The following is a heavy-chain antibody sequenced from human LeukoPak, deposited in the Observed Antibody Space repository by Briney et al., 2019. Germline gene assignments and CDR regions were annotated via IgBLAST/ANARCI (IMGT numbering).Heavy chain of an antibody. Sequence: ASVTVSCKVSGYTFTSYGISWVRQAPGQGLEWMGWISAYNGNTNYAQKLQGRVTMTTDTSTSTAYMELRSLRSDDTAVYYCVRDLGISYYYYMDVWGKGTTVTVSS. CDR1: GYTFTSYG. V-gene: IGHV1-18*01. D-gene: IGHD2-15*01. CDR3: VRDLGISYYYYMDV. J-gene: IGHJ6*03. CDR2: ISAYNGNT.